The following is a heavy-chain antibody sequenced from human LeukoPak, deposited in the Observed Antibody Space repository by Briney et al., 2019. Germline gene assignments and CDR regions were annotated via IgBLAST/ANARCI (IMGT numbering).Heavy chain of an antibody. Sequence: GGSLRLSCAASGFTFSSYWMSWVRQAPGKGLEWVANIKQDGSEKYCVDSVKGRFTISRDNAKNSLYLQMNSLRAEDTAVYYCARDNRGSGWYYYYYGMDVWGQGTTVTVSS. J-gene: IGHJ6*02. CDR1: GFTFSSYW. V-gene: IGHV3-7*01. D-gene: IGHD6-19*01. CDR3: ARDNRGSGWYYYYYGMDV. CDR2: IKQDGSEK.